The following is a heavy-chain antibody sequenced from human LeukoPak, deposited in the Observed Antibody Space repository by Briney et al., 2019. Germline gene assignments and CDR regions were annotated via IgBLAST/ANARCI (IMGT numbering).Heavy chain of an antibody. CDR3: ARDFVAVASLDY. Sequence: AASVKVSCKTSGYAFTNFYMHWVRQAPGQGLEWMGIINPSGANTGYAQKFQGRVTMTGDTSMSTVYMELSSLRSQDTAVYYCARDFVAVASLDYWGQGTLVTVSS. D-gene: IGHD6-19*01. V-gene: IGHV1-46*01. J-gene: IGHJ4*02. CDR2: INPSGANT. CDR1: GYAFTNFY.